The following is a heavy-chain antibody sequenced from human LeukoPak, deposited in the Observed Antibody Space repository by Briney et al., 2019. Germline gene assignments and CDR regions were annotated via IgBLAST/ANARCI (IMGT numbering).Heavy chain of an antibody. J-gene: IGHJ3*02. CDR1: GGSFSGYY. D-gene: IGHD3-10*02. Sequence: SETLSLTCAVYGGSFSGYYWSWIRQPPGKGLEWIGEINHSGSTNYNPSLKSRVTISVDTSKNQFSLKLSSVTAADTAVYYCARERGMFGESSHDAFDIWGQGTMVTVSS. CDR2: INHSGST. CDR3: ARERGMFGESSHDAFDI. V-gene: IGHV4-34*01.